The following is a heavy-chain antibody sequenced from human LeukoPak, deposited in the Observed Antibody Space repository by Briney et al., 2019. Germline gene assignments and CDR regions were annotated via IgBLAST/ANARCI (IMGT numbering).Heavy chain of an antibody. CDR2: IYTSGST. J-gene: IGHJ4*02. CDR3: ARGAAGSSAWYSHFNY. Sequence: SETLSLTCTVAGGSISRYYWGWVRQLAGGGLGWVGRIYTSGSTNYNPSLKSRVTISVDTSKNQFSLKLSSVTAADTAVYYCARGAAGSSAWYSHFNYWGQGTLVTVSS. D-gene: IGHD6-19*01. V-gene: IGHV4-4*07. CDR1: GGSISRYY.